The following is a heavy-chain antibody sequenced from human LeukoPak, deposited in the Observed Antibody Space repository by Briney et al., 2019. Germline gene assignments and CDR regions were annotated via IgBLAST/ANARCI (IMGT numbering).Heavy chain of an antibody. Sequence: PGGSLRLSCAASGFTFSSYGMHWVRQAPGKGLEWVAFIRYDGSNKYYADSVKGRFTISRDNSKNTLYLQMNSLRAEDTAVYYCARARGYAESGGYPVFDHWGQGVLVTVSS. CDR2: IRYDGSNK. D-gene: IGHD2-15*01. CDR1: GFTFSSYG. J-gene: IGHJ4*02. V-gene: IGHV3-30*02. CDR3: ARARGYAESGGYPVFDH.